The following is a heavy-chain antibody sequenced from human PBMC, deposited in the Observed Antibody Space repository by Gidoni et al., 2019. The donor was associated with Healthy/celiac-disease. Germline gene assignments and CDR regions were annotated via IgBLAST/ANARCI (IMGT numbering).Heavy chain of an antibody. D-gene: IGHD1-26*01. Sequence: EVQLVESGGGLVQPGRSLRLSCAASGFTFDDYAMHWVRQAPGKGLELVSGSRWNSGSIGYADSVKGRFTISRDNAKNSLYLQMNRLRAEDTALYYCAKGGVGATTPFDYWGQGTLVTVSS. V-gene: IGHV3-9*01. CDR3: AKGGVGATTPFDY. J-gene: IGHJ4*02. CDR2: SRWNSGSI. CDR1: GFTFDDYA.